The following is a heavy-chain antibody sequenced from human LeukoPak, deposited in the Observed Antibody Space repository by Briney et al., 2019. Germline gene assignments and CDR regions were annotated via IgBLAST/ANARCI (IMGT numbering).Heavy chain of an antibody. CDR3: ARDSSRGDFEY. Sequence: GGSLRLSYAASGSTFSHYWISWIRRAPGKGLEWVANIKHDGSQKEHVDSVKGRFTISRDNAKNSLFLQMNSLRAEDTAVYFCARDSSRGDFEYWGQGTLVTVSS. D-gene: IGHD3-10*01. J-gene: IGHJ4*02. CDR1: GSTFSHYW. CDR2: IKHDGSQK. V-gene: IGHV3-7*01.